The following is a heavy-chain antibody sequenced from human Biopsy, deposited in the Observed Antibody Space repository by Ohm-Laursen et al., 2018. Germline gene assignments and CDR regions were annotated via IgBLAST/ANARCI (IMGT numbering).Heavy chain of an antibody. CDR2: ISSSSSYI. J-gene: IGHJ4*02. D-gene: IGHD3-22*01. CDR1: GFTFSSYG. CDR3: ARDVRPVTMIAEGDFDY. Sequence: SLRLSCAAPGFTFSSYGMSWVRQAPGKGLEWVSFISSSSSYIYYADSVKGRFTVSRDNARDSLYLQMNSLRAEDTAVYYCARDVRPVTMIAEGDFDYWGQGSLVTVS. V-gene: IGHV3-21*01.